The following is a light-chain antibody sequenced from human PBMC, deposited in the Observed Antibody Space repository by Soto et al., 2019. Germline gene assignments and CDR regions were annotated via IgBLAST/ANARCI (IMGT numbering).Light chain of an antibody. CDR3: SSYTTINTLVV. V-gene: IGLV2-14*03. J-gene: IGLJ2*01. CDR1: SSDVGAYNY. CDR2: DVN. Sequence: QSVLTQPASVSGSPGQSITISCTGTSSDVGAYNYVSWYQQHPGKAPKLMIYDVNNRPSGISNRFSGSKSANTASLTISGLQAEDEAHYYCSSYTTINTLVVFGGGTKLTVL.